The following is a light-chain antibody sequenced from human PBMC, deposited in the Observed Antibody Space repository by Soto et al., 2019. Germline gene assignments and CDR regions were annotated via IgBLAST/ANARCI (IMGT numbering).Light chain of an antibody. Sequence: DIVMTQSPDSLSVSLGERATINCKSSQSFLYSSNNKNYLAWYQQKPGQPPKLLIYWASTRESGVPERFSGSGSGTDFTLTISSLPAEDVAVYYCQQYYSTPQTFGQGTKVDIK. V-gene: IGKV4-1*01. CDR2: WAS. CDR1: QSFLYSSNNKNY. J-gene: IGKJ1*01. CDR3: QQYYSTPQT.